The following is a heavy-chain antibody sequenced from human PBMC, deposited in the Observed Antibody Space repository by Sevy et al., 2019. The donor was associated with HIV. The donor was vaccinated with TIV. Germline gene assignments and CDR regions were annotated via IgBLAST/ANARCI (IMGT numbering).Heavy chain of an antibody. D-gene: IGHD3-22*01. V-gene: IGHV4-31*03. Sequence: SETLSLSCTVSGGSISSGGYYWSWIRQRPGKGLEWIWYIYHSGSTHYNPSLRSRVSISVDTSKNQYSLKLSSVTAADTAVYFCAREDYYDSSGRRLNAFDIWGQGTMVTVSS. CDR1: GGSISSGGYY. CDR2: IYHSGST. J-gene: IGHJ3*02. CDR3: AREDYYDSSGRRLNAFDI.